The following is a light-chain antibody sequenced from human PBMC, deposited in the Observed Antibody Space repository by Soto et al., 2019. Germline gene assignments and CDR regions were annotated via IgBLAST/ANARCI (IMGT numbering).Light chain of an antibody. CDR2: KVS. CDR3: TQGTHWPRA. J-gene: IGKJ1*01. V-gene: IGKV2-30*02. Sequence: DVVMTQSPLSLPVTLGQPASISCRSSQSLVHSDGSTYLNWLQQRPGQSPRRLIYKVSNRDSGVPDRFSGSGSGTDFTLTISRVEAEDVGVYYCTQGTHWPRAFGQGTKPEIK. CDR1: QSLVHSDGSTY.